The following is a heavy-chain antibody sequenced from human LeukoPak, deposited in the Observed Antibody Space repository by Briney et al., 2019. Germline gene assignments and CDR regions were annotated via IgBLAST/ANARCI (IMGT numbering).Heavy chain of an antibody. D-gene: IGHD3-10*01. Sequence: ASVKVSCKASGYTFTSYGISWVRQAPGQGLEWMGWISAYNGNTNYAQKLQGRVTMTTDTSTSTAYMELRSLRSDDTAVYYCARAPYGLWFGELLGDYWGQGTLVTVSS. CDR1: GYTFTSYG. V-gene: IGHV1-18*01. CDR2: ISAYNGNT. J-gene: IGHJ4*02. CDR3: ARAPYGLWFGELLGDY.